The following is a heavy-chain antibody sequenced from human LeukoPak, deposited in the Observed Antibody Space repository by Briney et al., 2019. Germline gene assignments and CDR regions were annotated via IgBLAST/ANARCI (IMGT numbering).Heavy chain of an antibody. D-gene: IGHD5-12*01. Sequence: SETLSLTCTVSGGSISPYYWNWIRQPPGKGLEWIGYIYYSGSTNYNPSLKSRVTISVDTSKNQFSLKLSSVTAADTAVYYCARHIGGYYFDYWGQGILVTAPS. J-gene: IGHJ4*02. V-gene: IGHV4-59*01. CDR3: ARHIGGYYFDY. CDR2: IYYSGST. CDR1: GGSISPYY.